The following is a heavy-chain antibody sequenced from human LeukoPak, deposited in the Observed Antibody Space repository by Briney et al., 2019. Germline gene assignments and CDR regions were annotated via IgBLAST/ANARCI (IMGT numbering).Heavy chain of an antibody. D-gene: IGHD3-10*01. CDR1: GDSVSNGNYY. CDR3: ARSQNYGSGDC. CDR2: IYYTGKT. Sequence: SETLSLTCTVSGDSVSNGNYYWSWLRQPPGKALEWIGYIYYTGKTYYNPSLEGRVTILVDTSRNHFSVKLSSVTAADTAVYYCARSQNYGSGDCWSQGTLVTVSS. V-gene: IGHV4-61*03. J-gene: IGHJ4*02.